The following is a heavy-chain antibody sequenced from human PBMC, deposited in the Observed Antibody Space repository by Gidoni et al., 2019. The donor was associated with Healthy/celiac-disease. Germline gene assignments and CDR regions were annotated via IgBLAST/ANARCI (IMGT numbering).Heavy chain of an antibody. J-gene: IGHJ3*02. CDR2: ISSSSSYI. D-gene: IGHD5-12*01. CDR1: GFTFSSYS. Sequence: EVQLVESGGGLVKPGGSLRLSCAASGFTFSSYSMNWVRQAPGKGLEWVSSISSSSSYIYYADSVKGRFTISRDNAKNSLYLQMNSLRAEDTAVYYCARVHGASGYDYVDAFDIWGQGTMVTVSS. CDR3: ARVHGASGYDYVDAFDI. V-gene: IGHV3-21*01.